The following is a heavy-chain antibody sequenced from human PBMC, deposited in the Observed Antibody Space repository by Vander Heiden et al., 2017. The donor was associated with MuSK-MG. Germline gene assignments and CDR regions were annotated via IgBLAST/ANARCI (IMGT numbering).Heavy chain of an antibody. D-gene: IGHD3-16*02. V-gene: IGHV4-59*01. Sequence: QLQLPESGPVLVTPSETLSLTCTVPGGPISSYYCRGIRQPPGKGLEWIWYIYYSRSTNYNPSLKSRVTISVDTSKNQFSLKLSSVTAADTAVYYCARATRYYDYVWGSYRLNWFDPWGQGTLVTVSS. CDR3: ARATRYYDYVWGSYRLNWFDP. J-gene: IGHJ5*02. CDR1: GGPISSYY. CDR2: IYYSRST.